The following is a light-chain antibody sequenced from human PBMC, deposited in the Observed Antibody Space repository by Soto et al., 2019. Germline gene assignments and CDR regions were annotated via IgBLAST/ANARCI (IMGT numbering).Light chain of an antibody. Sequence: EIVLTQSPATLSLSPGERVTLSCRASQSVSTYLAWYQQKPGQAPRLLIYDASNRPTGIPVRFSGSGSGTDFALTISSLEPEDFAVYYCQQRSSWPLTFGGGTKVDIK. CDR1: QSVSTY. V-gene: IGKV3-11*01. CDR2: DAS. CDR3: QQRSSWPLT. J-gene: IGKJ4*01.